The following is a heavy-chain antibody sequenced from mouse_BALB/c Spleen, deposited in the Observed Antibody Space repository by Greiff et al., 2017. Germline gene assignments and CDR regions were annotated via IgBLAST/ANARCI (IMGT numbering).Heavy chain of an antibody. CDR2: ISYSGST. CDR1: GYSITSDYA. J-gene: IGHJ4*01. D-gene: IGHD1-1*01. V-gene: IGHV3-2*02. Sequence: EVQLQQSGPGLVKPSQSLSLTCTVTGYSITSDYAWNWIRQFPGNKLEWMGYISYSGSTSYNPSLKSRISITRDTSKNQFFLQLNSVTTEDTATYYCARRLIYYYGSSPSYYAMDYWGQGTSVTVSS. CDR3: ARRLIYYYGSSPSYYAMDY.